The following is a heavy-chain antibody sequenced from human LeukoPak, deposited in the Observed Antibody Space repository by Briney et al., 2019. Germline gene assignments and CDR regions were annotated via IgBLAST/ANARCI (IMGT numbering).Heavy chain of an antibody. D-gene: IGHD3-10*01. J-gene: IGHJ5*02. CDR1: GGSISSGGYY. CDR2: IYHSGST. V-gene: IGHV4-30-2*01. Sequence: SETLSLTCTVSGGSISSGGYYWSWIRQPPGKGLEWIGYIYHSGSTYYNPSLKSRVTISVDRSKNQFSLKLSSVTAADTAVYYCARDDRGDGFDPWGQGTLVTVSS. CDR3: ARDDRGDGFDP.